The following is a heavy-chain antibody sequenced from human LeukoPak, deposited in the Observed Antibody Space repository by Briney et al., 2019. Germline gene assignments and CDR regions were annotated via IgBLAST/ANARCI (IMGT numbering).Heavy chain of an antibody. CDR1: GYTFTSYD. CDR3: ARGQGVAAAGYNWFDP. CDR2: MNPNSGNT. D-gene: IGHD6-13*01. J-gene: IGHJ5*02. Sequence: ASVKVSCKASGYTFTSYDINWVRQATGQGLEWMGWMNPNSGNTGYAQKFQGRATMTRNTSISTAYMELSSLRSEDTAVYYCARGQGVAAAGYNWFDPWGQGTLVTVSS. V-gene: IGHV1-8*01.